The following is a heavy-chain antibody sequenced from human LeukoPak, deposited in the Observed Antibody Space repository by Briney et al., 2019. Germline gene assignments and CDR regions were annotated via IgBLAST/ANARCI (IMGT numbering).Heavy chain of an antibody. J-gene: IGHJ6*02. D-gene: IGHD3-16*02. CDR3: AGELSSYGMDV. Sequence: GGSLRLSCAASGFTFSSYWMSWVRQAPGKGLEWVAVISYDGSNKYYADSVKGRFTISRDNSKNTLYLQMNSLRAEDTAVYYCAGELSSYGMDVWGQGTTVTVSS. V-gene: IGHV3-30*03. CDR1: GFTFSSYW. CDR2: ISYDGSNK.